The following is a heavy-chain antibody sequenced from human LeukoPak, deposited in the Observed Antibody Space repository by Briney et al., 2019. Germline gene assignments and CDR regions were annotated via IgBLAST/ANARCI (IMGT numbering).Heavy chain of an antibody. V-gene: IGHV3-7*03. CDR1: GFTFSSYW. CDR2: IKQDGSDK. J-gene: IGHJ4*02. Sequence: PGGSLRLSCAASGFTFSSYWMSWVRQAPGKGLEWVANIKQDGSDKYYVGSVKGRFTISRDNAKNSLYLQMNSLRAEDTAVNYCARDGGADCYYDNWGLGTLVTVSS. D-gene: IGHD2-21*02. CDR3: ARDGGADCYYDN.